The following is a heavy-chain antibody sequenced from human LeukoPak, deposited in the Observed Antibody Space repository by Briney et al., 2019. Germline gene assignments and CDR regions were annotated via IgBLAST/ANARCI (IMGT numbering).Heavy chain of an antibody. CDR2: ISGSGEST. J-gene: IGHJ4*02. V-gene: IGHV3-23*01. D-gene: IGHD1-1*01. Sequence: GGSLRLSCAASGFTFKSFAMAWVRQAPGKGLEWVSAISGSGESTHYADSVKGRFTIVRDDSKNTLYLQMNGLGGEDTAVYYCARGPSLVQYYFDYWGQGTLVTVSS. CDR3: ARGPSLVQYYFDY. CDR1: GFTFKSFA.